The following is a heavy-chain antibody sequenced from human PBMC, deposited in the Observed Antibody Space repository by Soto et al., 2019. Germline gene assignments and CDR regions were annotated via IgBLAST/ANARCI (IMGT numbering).Heavy chain of an antibody. CDR3: ARASEMAGGGPFYYGMDV. CDR1: GFTFSSYA. D-gene: IGHD1-26*01. V-gene: IGHV3-30-3*01. CDR2: ISYDGSNK. J-gene: IGHJ6*02. Sequence: QVQLVESGGGVGQPGRSLRLSCAASGFTFSSYAMHWVRQAPGKWLEWVAVISYDGSNKYYADSVKRRFTISRDNSKNTLYLQRNSLRAEDTAVYYCARASEMAGGGPFYYGMDVWGQGTTVTVSS.